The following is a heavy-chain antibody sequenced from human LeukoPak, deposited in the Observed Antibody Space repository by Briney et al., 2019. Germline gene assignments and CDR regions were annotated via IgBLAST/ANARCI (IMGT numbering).Heavy chain of an antibody. CDR1: GFTFSSYA. V-gene: IGHV3-23*01. D-gene: IGHD1-1*01. J-gene: IGHJ4*02. CDR2: ISGSGGST. Sequence: PGGSLRLSCAASGFTFSSYAMSWVRQAPGKGLEWVSAISGSGGSTYYADSVKGRFTISRGNSKNTLYLQMDSLRAEDTAVYYCAKDGHWNLKDFDYWGQGTLVTVSS. CDR3: AKDGHWNLKDFDY.